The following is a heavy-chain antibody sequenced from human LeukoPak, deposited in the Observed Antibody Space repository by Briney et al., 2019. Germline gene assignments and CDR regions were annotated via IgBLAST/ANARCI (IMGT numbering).Heavy chain of an antibody. V-gene: IGHV1-46*01. J-gene: IGHJ5*02. D-gene: IGHD3-22*01. Sequence: ASVKVSCKVSGYTLTELSMHWVRQAPGQGLEWMGIINPSGGSTSYAQKFQGRVTMTRDTSTSTVYMELSSLRSEDTAVYYCARERVYYDSSGYHIGTWFDPWGQGTLVTVSS. CDR2: INPSGGST. CDR3: ARERVYYDSSGYHIGTWFDP. CDR1: GYTLTELS.